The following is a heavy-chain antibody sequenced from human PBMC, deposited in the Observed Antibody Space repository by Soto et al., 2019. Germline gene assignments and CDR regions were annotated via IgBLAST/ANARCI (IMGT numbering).Heavy chain of an antibody. CDR2: ISQTGANT. Sequence: GGSLRLSCLASGFTFASCGMNWVRQAPGKGLEWVAGISQTGANTYYADSVRGRFIISRDNSRNTVSLEMNSLRGEDSALYYCATAGEKTTCNFDFWGQGTKVTVSS. CDR3: ATAGEKTTCNFDF. J-gene: IGHJ4*02. D-gene: IGHD1-26*01. CDR1: GFTFASCG. V-gene: IGHV3-23*01.